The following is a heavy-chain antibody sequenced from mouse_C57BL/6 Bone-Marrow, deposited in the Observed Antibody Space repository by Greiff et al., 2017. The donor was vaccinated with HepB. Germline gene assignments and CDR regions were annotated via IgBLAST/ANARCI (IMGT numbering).Heavy chain of an antibody. J-gene: IGHJ1*03. CDR3: ASYYYGSSYWYFDV. D-gene: IGHD1-1*01. CDR2: IDPENGDT. V-gene: IGHV14-4*01. CDR1: GFNIKDDY. Sequence: EVKLMESGAELVRPGASVKLSCTASGFNIKDDYMHWVKQRPEQGLEWIGWIDPENGDTEYASKFQGKATITADTSSNTAYMELRSLTSEDSAVYFCASYYYGSSYWYFDVWGTGTTVTVSS.